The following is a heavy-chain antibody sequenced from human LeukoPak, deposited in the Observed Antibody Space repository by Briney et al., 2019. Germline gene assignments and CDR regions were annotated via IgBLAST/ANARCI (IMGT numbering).Heavy chain of an antibody. Sequence: PGGSLRLSCAASGFTFSSYGMHWVRQAPGKGLEWVAFIRYDGSNKYYADSVKGRFTISRDNSKNTLYLQMNSLRAEDTAVYYCAKVRKDYSLLNDWGQGTLVTVSS. D-gene: IGHD4-11*01. J-gene: IGHJ4*02. CDR1: GFTFSSYG. CDR3: AKVRKDYSLLND. CDR2: IRYDGSNK. V-gene: IGHV3-30*02.